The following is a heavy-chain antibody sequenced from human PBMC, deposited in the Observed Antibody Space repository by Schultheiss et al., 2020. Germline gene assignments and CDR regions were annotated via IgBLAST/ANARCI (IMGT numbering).Heavy chain of an antibody. V-gene: IGHV4-39*07. CDR1: GGSISSSSYY. CDR2: IYYSGST. D-gene: IGHD5-12*01. CDR3: ARGVATIDY. J-gene: IGHJ4*02. Sequence: SQTLSLTCTVSGGSISSSSYYWGWIRQPPGKGLEWIGSIYYSGSTYYNPSLKSRVTISVDTSKNQFSLKLSSVTAADTAVYYCARGVATIDYWGQGTLVTVSS.